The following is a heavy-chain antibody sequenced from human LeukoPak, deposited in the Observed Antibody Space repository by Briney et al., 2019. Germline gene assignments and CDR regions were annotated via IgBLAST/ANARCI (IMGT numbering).Heavy chain of an antibody. V-gene: IGHV4-59*01. Sequence: KPSETLSLTCTVSGGSISRYYWSWIRQLPGKGLEWIGYIYYSGSTNYNPSFKSRVTISLDTSKNQFSLKLTSVTAADTAVYYCARGDGSGSYYSVSFDYWGQGTLVTVSS. CDR1: GGSISRYY. CDR3: ARGDGSGSYYSVSFDY. CDR2: IYYSGST. D-gene: IGHD3-10*01. J-gene: IGHJ4*02.